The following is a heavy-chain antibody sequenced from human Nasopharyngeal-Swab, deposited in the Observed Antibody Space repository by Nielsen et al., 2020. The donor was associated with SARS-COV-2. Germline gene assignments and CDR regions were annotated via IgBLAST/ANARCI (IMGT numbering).Heavy chain of an antibody. V-gene: IGHV3-7*01. CDR3: ARASRAIY. D-gene: IGHD2-21*01. CDR2: IKQSGSGQ. Sequence: GGSLRLSCAASGFTFSSYWMSWVRQAPGKGLEWVAHIKQSGSGQYYVDSVKGRFTISRDNAKNSLYLQMNSLRAEDTAVYYCARASRAIYWGQGILVTVSS. J-gene: IGHJ4*02. CDR1: GFTFSSYW.